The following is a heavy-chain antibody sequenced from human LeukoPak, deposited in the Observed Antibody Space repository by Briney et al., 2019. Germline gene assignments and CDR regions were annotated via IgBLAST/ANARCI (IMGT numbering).Heavy chain of an antibody. CDR2: IYHSGST. D-gene: IGHD2-2*01. CDR1: GYSISSGYY. V-gene: IGHV4-38-2*01. J-gene: IGHJ4*02. Sequence: PSETLSLTCAVSGYSISSGYYWGWIRQPTGNGLEWIGSIYHSGSTYYNPSLKSRVTISVDTSKDQFSLKLSSVTAADTAVYYCGGTGGPAPSLFSSNSCVDYWGQGTLVTVSS. CDR3: GGTGGPAPSLFSSNSCVDY.